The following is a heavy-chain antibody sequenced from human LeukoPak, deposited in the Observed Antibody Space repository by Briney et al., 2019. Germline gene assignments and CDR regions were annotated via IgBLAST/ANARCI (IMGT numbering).Heavy chain of an antibody. V-gene: IGHV4-59*08. CDR1: GDSINSYY. CDR2: IYYKGST. Sequence: SESLSLTCNVSGDSINSYYWSWIRQPPGKELEWIGYIYYKGSTNYNPSLKSRVTISVDTSKNQFSLKLSSVTAADTAVYYCARHTTMAHFDYWGQGTLVTVSS. J-gene: IGHJ4*02. CDR3: ARHTTMAHFDY. D-gene: IGHD5-18*01.